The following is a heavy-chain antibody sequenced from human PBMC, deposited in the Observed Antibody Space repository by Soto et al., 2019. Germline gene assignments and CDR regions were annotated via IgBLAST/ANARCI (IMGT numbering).Heavy chain of an antibody. CDR1: GFTVTDNH. J-gene: IGHJ4*02. D-gene: IGHD5-18*01. CDR3: ATGGDTAKDGY. CDR2: IYYNGNT. Sequence: VQLVESGGGLVQPGGSLRLSCVGSGFTVTDNHMTWVGQAPGRGPEWVSTIYYNGNTFHADSVWSRFTISRDTSKNMLFLQMNSRRAEDTAVYYCATGGDTAKDGYWGQGTRVTVSS. V-gene: IGHV3-53*01.